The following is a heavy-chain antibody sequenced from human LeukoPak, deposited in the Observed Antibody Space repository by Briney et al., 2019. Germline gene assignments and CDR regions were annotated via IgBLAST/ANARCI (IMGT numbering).Heavy chain of an antibody. D-gene: IGHD4-17*01. Sequence: SQTLSLTCAISGDSVSSNSATWNWIRRSPSRGLEWLGRTYYRSKWYNDSAVSVKSRITINPDTSKNHFSLQLNSVTPEDTAVYYCVRYSYGLDVWGQGTTVTVSS. CDR2: TYYRSKWYN. V-gene: IGHV6-1*01. CDR3: VRYSYGLDV. J-gene: IGHJ6*02. CDR1: GDSVSSNSAT.